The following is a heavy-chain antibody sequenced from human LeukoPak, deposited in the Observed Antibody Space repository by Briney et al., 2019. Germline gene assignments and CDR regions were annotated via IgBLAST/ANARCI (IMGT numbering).Heavy chain of an antibody. Sequence: GGSLRLTCAVSGFPFSSYSMNWVRQAPGKGLEWVSYISASGSNIYYLDAVKGRFTVSRDNAMNSLFLQMDRPRAEDTAIYYCVRVKGTYFDFWGQGTLVTVSS. V-gene: IGHV3-48*01. CDR1: GFPFSSYS. J-gene: IGHJ4*02. CDR2: ISASGSNI. D-gene: IGHD1-1*01. CDR3: VRVKGTYFDF.